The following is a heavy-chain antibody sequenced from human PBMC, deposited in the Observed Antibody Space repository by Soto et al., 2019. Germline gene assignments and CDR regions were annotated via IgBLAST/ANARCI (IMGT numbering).Heavy chain of an antibody. D-gene: IGHD1-1*01. J-gene: IGHJ4*02. CDR2: ITGSAGGT. CDR1: GFTFSDYA. Sequence: PGESLRLSCAASGFTFSDYAMSWVRQAPGKGLEWVSTITGSAGGTYYADSMKGRFTISRDNSKSTLYLQMYSLRVEDTAVYYCARASEHWGQGTLVTVSS. CDR3: ARASEH. V-gene: IGHV3-23*01.